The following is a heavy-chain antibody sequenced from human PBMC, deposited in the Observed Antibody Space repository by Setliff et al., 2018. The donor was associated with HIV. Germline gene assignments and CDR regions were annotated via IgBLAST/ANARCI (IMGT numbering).Heavy chain of an antibody. J-gene: IGHJ4*02. CDR1: GYTFTSYG. Sequence: ASVKVSCKASGYTFTSYGISWVRQAPGQGLEWMGWIGTYNGNGNTNYAQNLQGRVTMTTDRSTTTAYMELRSLRSDDTAVYYCARDYSGYDLVSGFWGQGTLVTVSS. V-gene: IGHV1-18*01. CDR3: ARDYSGYDLVSGF. CDR2: IGTYNGNGNT. D-gene: IGHD5-12*01.